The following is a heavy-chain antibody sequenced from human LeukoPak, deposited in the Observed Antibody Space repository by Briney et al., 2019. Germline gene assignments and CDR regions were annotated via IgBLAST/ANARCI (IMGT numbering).Heavy chain of an antibody. D-gene: IGHD3-22*01. J-gene: IGHJ4*02. V-gene: IGHV5-10-1*01. Sequence: GESLKISCKGSGYSFTSYWISWGRQMPGKGLEWMGRIDPSDSYTNYSPSFQGHVTISADKSISTAYLQWSSLKASDTAMYYCAMAYYYDSRYFDYWGQGTLVTVSS. CDR1: GYSFTSYW. CDR3: AMAYYYDSRYFDY. CDR2: IDPSDSYT.